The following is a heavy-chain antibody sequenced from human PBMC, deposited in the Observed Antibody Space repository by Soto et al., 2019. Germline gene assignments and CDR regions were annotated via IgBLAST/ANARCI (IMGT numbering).Heavy chain of an antibody. CDR3: AVGPHYYDSRGDWYFDL. D-gene: IGHD3-22*01. V-gene: IGHV1-69*12. J-gene: IGHJ2*01. CDR1: GGTFSSYA. CDR2: IIPIFGTA. Sequence: QVQLVQSGAEVKKPGSSVKVSCKASGGTFSSYAISWVRQAPGQGLEWMGGIIPIFGTANYAQKFQGRVTITADESTSTADMELSSLRSEGTAVYYCAVGPHYYDSRGDWYFDLWGRGTLVTVSS.